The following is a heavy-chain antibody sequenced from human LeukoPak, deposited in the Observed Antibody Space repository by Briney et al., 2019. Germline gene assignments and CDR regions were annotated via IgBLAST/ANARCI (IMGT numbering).Heavy chain of an antibody. CDR3: ARSVLRYFDWSNWFDP. Sequence: GASVKVSCKASGYTFTSYYMHWVRQAPGQGLEWMGLINPSGGSTSYAQKFQGRVTMTRDTSTSTVYMELSSLRSEDTAVYYCARSVLRYFDWSNWFDPWGQGTLVTVSS. CDR1: GYTFTSYY. D-gene: IGHD3-9*01. CDR2: INPSGGST. J-gene: IGHJ5*02. V-gene: IGHV1-46*01.